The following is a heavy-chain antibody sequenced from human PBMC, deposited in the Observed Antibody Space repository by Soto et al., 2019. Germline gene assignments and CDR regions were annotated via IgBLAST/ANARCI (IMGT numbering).Heavy chain of an antibody. CDR2: ISSTTNYI. J-gene: IGHJ4*02. CDR1: GFTFTRYS. V-gene: IGHV3-21*06. Sequence: EVQLVESGGGLVKPGGSLSLSCAASGFTFTRYSMNWVLQAPGKGLEWVSAISSTTNYIYYGDSMQGRFTISRDNAKNTLYLEMNSLRAEDTAVYYCARESEDLTSNFDYWGQGTLVTVSS. CDR3: ARESEDLTSNFDY.